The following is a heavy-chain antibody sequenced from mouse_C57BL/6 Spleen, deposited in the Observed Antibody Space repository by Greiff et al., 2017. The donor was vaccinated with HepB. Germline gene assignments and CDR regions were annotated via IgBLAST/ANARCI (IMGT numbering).Heavy chain of an antibody. CDR1: GYSITSGYY. CDR2: ISYDGSN. CDR3: AIYYGSSYVGYFDY. Sequence: EVQLQESGPGLVKPSQSLSLTCSVTGYSITSGYYWNWIRQFPGNKLEWMGYISYDGSNNYNPSLKNRISITPDTSKNQFFLKLNSVTTEDTATYYCAIYYGSSYVGYFDYWGQGTTLTVSS. J-gene: IGHJ2*01. V-gene: IGHV3-6*01. D-gene: IGHD1-1*01.